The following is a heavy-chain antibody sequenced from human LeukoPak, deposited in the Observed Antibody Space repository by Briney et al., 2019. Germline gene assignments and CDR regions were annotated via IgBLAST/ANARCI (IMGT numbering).Heavy chain of an antibody. Sequence: SETLSLTCTVSGGSISSYYWSWIRQPPGKGLEWIGYIYYSGSTNYNPSLKSRVTISVDTSKNQFSLKLSSVTAADTAVYYCTRRDYYYGMDVWGQGTTVTVSS. CDR1: GGSISSYY. CDR3: TRRDYYYGMDV. V-gene: IGHV4-59*08. J-gene: IGHJ6*02. CDR2: IYYSGST.